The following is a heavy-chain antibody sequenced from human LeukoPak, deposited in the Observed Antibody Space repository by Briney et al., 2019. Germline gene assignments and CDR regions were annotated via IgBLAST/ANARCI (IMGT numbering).Heavy chain of an antibody. D-gene: IGHD1-20*01. CDR2: ISAYTGDT. J-gene: IGHJ4*02. Sequence: ASVKVSCKASGYTSTSYGINWVRQAPGQGLEWMGWISAYTGDTDYARKIQGRATMTTDTSTSTAYMELRSLRSDDTAVYYCARLDPNQITGSPGIDCWGQGTLVTVSS. CDR3: ARLDPNQITGSPGIDC. V-gene: IGHV1-18*04. CDR1: GYTSTSYG.